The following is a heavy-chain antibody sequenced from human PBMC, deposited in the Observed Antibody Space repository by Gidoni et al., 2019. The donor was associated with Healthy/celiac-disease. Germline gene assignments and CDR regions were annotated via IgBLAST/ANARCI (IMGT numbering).Heavy chain of an antibody. V-gene: IGHV3-15*01. CDR1: GFTFSNAW. Sequence: EVQLVESVGCLVKTGGSLRLSCAASGFTFSNAWITWVRQAPGKGLEWVGRIKSKTDGGTTDYAAPVKGRFTISRDDSKNTLYLQMNSLKTEDTAVYYCTTDPYYYDSSGYQWAFEIWGQGTMVTVSS. CDR2: IKSKTDGGTT. D-gene: IGHD3-22*01. CDR3: TTDPYYYDSSGYQWAFEI. J-gene: IGHJ3*02.